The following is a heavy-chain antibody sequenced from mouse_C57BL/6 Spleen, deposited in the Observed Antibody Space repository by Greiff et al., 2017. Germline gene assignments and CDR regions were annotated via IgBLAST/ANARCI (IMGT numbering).Heavy chain of an antibody. CDR3: AGLIYYDYSMDY. Sequence: DVKLQESGPGLVKPSQSLSLTCSVTGYSITSGYYWNWIRQFPGNKLEWMGYISYDGSNNYNPSLKNRISITRDTSKNQFFLKLNSVTTEDTATYYCAGLIYYDYSMDYWGQGTSVTVSS. CDR2: ISYDGSN. J-gene: IGHJ4*01. CDR1: GYSITSGYY. D-gene: IGHD2-4*01. V-gene: IGHV3-6*01.